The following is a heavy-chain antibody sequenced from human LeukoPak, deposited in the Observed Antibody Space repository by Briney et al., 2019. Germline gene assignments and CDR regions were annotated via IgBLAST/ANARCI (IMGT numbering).Heavy chain of an antibody. V-gene: IGHV1-69*05. CDR3: ARGRSYYCGSGSYYGRFDP. CDR1: GGTFSSYA. CDR2: IIPIFGTA. D-gene: IGHD3-10*01. J-gene: IGHJ5*02. Sequence: ASVKVSCKASGGTFSSYAISWVRQAPGQGLEWMGGIIPIFGTANYAQKFQGRVTITTDESTSTAYIELSRLRSEDTAVYYCARGRSYYCGSGSYYGRFDPWGQGTLVTVSS.